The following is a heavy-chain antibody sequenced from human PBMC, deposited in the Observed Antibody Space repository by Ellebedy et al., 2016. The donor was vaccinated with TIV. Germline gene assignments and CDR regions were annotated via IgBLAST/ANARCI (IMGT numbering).Heavy chain of an antibody. CDR1: GLTFSTFA. CDR3: APETYYIDY. Sequence: PGGSLRLSCVVSGLTFSTFAVTWVRQAPGRGLEWVSGINANGDTTYYAATVQGRFTISRDNSKNTLYLQMDSLRVDDTALYHCAPETYYIDYWGRGTLVTVSS. J-gene: IGHJ4*02. CDR2: INANGDTT. V-gene: IGHV3-23*01.